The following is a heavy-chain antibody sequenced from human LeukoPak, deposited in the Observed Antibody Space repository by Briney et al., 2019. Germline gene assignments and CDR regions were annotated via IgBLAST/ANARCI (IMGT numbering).Heavy chain of an antibody. V-gene: IGHV3-23*01. Sequence: GGSLRLSCAASGFTFSSYAMSWVRQAPGKGLEWVSAISGSGGSTYYADSVKGRFTISRDNSKNTPYLQMNGLRAEDTAVYYCANFLPTLLGLPNSSFDNWGKGTRLTVSS. CDR2: ISGSGGST. CDR3: ANFLPTLLGLPNSSFDN. CDR1: GFTFSSYA. J-gene: IGHJ4*02. D-gene: IGHD3-16*01.